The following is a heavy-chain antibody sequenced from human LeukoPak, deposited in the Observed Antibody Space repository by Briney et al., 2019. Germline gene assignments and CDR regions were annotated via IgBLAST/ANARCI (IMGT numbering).Heavy chain of an antibody. Sequence: GESLKISCKGSGYSFTSYWIGWVRQMPGKGLEWMGIIYPGDSDTRCSPSFQGQVTISADKSINTAYLQWSSLKASDTAMYYCARLRGYSYGYGQDFDYWGQGTLVTVSS. V-gene: IGHV5-51*01. CDR1: GYSFTSYW. J-gene: IGHJ4*02. CDR2: IYPGDSDT. D-gene: IGHD5-18*01. CDR3: ARLRGYSYGYGQDFDY.